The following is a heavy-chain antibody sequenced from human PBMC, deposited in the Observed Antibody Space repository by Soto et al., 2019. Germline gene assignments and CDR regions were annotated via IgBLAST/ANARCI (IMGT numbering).Heavy chain of an antibody. CDR2: INPNSGGT. D-gene: IGHD6-19*01. CDR1: GYTFTGYY. V-gene: IGHV1-2*02. Sequence: ASVKVSCKASGYTFTGYYMHGVRQAPGQGLEWMGWINPNSGGTNYAQKFQGRVTMTRDTSISTAYMELSRLRSDDTAVYYCATKRIALVGDEALSYYYGMDVWGQGTTSTASS. CDR3: ATKRIALVGDEALSYYYGMDV. J-gene: IGHJ6*02.